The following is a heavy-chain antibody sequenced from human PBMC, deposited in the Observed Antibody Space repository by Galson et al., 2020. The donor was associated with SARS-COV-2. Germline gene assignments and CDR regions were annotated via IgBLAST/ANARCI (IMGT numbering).Heavy chain of an antibody. CDR1: GFTFSSYA. J-gene: IGHJ4*02. CDR2: ISGSGGST. Sequence: GESLKISCAASGFTFSSYAMSWVRQAPGKGLEWVSAISGSGGSTYYADSVKGRFTISRDNSKNTLYLQMNSLRAEDTAVYYCAKDIPVWGYSSSPPFDYWGQGTLVTVSS. V-gene: IGHV3-23*01. CDR3: AKDIPVWGYSSSPPFDY. D-gene: IGHD6-6*01.